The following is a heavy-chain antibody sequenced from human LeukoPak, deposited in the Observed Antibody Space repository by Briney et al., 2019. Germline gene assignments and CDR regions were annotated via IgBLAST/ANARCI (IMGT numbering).Heavy chain of an antibody. D-gene: IGHD1-26*01. CDR2: ISGSGDST. V-gene: IGHV3-23*01. CDR3: ARGSSGSYYTLFDY. J-gene: IGHJ4*02. Sequence: PGETLRLSCAASGFTFSSYGMSWVRQAPGKGLEWVSTISGSGDSTYYADSVKGRFTISRDNAKNSLYLQMDSLRAEDTAVYYCARGSSGSYYTLFDYWGQGTLVTVSS. CDR1: GFTFSSYG.